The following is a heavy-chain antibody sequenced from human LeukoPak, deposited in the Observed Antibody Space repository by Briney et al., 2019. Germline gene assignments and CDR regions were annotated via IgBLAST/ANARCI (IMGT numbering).Heavy chain of an antibody. D-gene: IGHD3-22*01. CDR1: GFTFSSYE. J-gene: IGHJ5*02. CDR2: ISSSGSTI. CDR3: AITADYYDSSGPPQGFDP. V-gene: IGHV3-48*03. Sequence: GGSLRLSCAASGFTFSSYEMNWVRQAPGKGLEWVSYISSSGSTIYYADSVKGRFTISRDNAKNSLYLQMNSLRAEDTAVYYCAITADYYDSSGPPQGFDPWGQGTLVTVSS.